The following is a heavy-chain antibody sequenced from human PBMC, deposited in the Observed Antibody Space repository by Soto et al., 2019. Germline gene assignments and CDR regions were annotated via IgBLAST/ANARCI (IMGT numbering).Heavy chain of an antibody. V-gene: IGHV4-4*02. CDR2: IYHSGSS. Sequence: QVHLQESGPGVVKPSGTLSLSCVVSGGSVGSNNWWSWVRQAPGKGLEWPGEIYHSGSSRYSPSLKSRLTMSLDNSKTHFSLTLSSVTAADTAVYYCATWKTTTFDIWGPGTLVTVSS. D-gene: IGHD1-1*01. CDR3: ATWKTTTFDI. CDR1: GGSVGSNNW. J-gene: IGHJ3*02.